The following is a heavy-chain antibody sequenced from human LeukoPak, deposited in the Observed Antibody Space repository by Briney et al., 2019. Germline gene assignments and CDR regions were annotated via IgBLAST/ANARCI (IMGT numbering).Heavy chain of an antibody. V-gene: IGHV1-46*01. J-gene: IGHJ5*02. CDR1: GYTFISYY. CDR3: ARVGWSGILSSFFDL. Sequence: GASVKVSCKASGYTFISYYMHWVRQAPGQGLEWMGIINPSGGSTTYAQKFQGRVTMTRDTSTSTVYMELSSLRFEDTAVYYCARVGWSGILSSFFDLWGQGTLVTVSS. CDR2: INPSGGST. D-gene: IGHD2-15*01.